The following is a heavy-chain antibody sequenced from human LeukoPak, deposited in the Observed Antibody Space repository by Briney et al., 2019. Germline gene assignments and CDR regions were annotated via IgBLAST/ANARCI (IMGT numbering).Heavy chain of an antibody. CDR1: GFTISSNY. CDR2: IYSGGST. Sequence: GGSLRLSCAASGFTISSNYMSWVRQAPGKGLEWVSVIYSGGSTYYSDSVKGRFTISRDKYKKKLYLQKKSLRAEDTAVYYCARGGHDSSGYYYISPFDYWGQGTLVTVSS. J-gene: IGHJ4*02. CDR3: ARGGHDSSGYYYISPFDY. D-gene: IGHD3-22*01. V-gene: IGHV3-66*01.